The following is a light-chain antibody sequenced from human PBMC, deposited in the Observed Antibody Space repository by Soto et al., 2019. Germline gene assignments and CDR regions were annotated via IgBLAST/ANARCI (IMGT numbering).Light chain of an antibody. CDR2: DVN. CDR1: SSDVGAYNY. V-gene: IGLV2-14*01. J-gene: IGLJ2*01. Sequence: QSVLTQPASVSGSPGQSITISCTGTSSDVGAYNYVSWYQQHPGKAPKLMIYDVNIRPSGVSNRFSGSKSGNTASLTISGLQAEDEADYYCTPCTTSTTMKFGGGTMVTVL. CDR3: TPCTTSTTMK.